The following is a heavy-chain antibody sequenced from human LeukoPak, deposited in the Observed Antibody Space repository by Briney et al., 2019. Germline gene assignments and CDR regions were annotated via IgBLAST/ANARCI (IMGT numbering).Heavy chain of an antibody. CDR1: GGTFSSYA. CDR3: ARRLNYYDSSGYPSSSDY. D-gene: IGHD3-22*01. V-gene: IGHV1-69*05. CDR2: IIPIFGTA. Sequence: SVKVSFKASGGTFSSYAISWVRQAPGQGLEWMGRIIPIFGTANYAQKFQGRVTITTDESTRTAYMELSSLRSEDTAVYYCARRLNYYDSSGYPSSSDYWGQGTLVTVSS. J-gene: IGHJ4*02.